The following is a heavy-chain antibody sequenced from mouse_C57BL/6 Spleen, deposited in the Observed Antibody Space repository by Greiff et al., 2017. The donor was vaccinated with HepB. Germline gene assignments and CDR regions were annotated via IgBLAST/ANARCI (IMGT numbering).Heavy chain of an antibody. CDR3: ARVDCPYDYFDY. J-gene: IGHJ2*01. V-gene: IGHV5-16*01. CDR1: GFTFSDYY. D-gene: IGHD2-14*01. Sequence: EVKLVESEGGLVQPGSSMKLSCTASGFTFSDYYMAWVRQVPEKGLEWVANINYDGSSTYYLDSLKSRFIISRDNAKNIPYLQMSSLKSEDTATYYCARVDCPYDYFDYWGQGTTLTVSS. CDR2: INYDGSST.